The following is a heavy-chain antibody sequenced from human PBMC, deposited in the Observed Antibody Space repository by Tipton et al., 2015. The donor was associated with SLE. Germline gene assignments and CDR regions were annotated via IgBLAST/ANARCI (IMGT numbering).Heavy chain of an antibody. D-gene: IGHD2-15*01. CDR3: ARVALRVWFNRFDS. Sequence: TLSLTCTVSGGSISSSSYYWGWIRQSPGKGLEWIGSVYYSGSTYHSPSLKSRVTMSIDTSKNQFFLKLTSVTAADTAVYYCARVALRVWFNRFDSWGQGTLVTVSS. CDR2: VYYSGST. J-gene: IGHJ5*01. V-gene: IGHV4-39*01. CDR1: GGSISSSSYY.